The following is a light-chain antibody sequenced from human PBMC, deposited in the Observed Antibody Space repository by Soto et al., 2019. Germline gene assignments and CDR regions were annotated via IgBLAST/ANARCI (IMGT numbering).Light chain of an antibody. CDR2: AAS. CDR3: QQTYTSPGT. J-gene: IGKJ1*01. Sequence: DIQMTQSLSSLSASVGDRITINCRASQSVSKYLNWYQHKLGKAPELLIYAASSLYSGVPSRFSGDVSGTYFTLTISNLQPEDSASYYCQQTYTSPGTFGQGTKVEIK. V-gene: IGKV1-39*01. CDR1: QSVSKY.